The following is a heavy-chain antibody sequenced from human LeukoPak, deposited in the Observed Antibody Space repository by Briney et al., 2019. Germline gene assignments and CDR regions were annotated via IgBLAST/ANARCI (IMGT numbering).Heavy chain of an antibody. CDR1: GFTFSSYA. D-gene: IGHD5-18*01. CDR3: ARSFFSYGYFDY. J-gene: IGHJ4*02. Sequence: GGSLRLSCAASGFTFSSYAMSWVRQAPGKGLEWVSAISGSGGSTYYADSAKGRFTISRDNSKNTLYLQMNSLRAEDTAVYYCARSFFSYGYFDYWGQGTLVTVSS. CDR2: ISGSGGST. V-gene: IGHV3-23*01.